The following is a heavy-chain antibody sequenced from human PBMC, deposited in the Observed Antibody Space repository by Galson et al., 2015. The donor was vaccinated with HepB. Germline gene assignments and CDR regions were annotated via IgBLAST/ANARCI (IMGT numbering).Heavy chain of an antibody. CDR3: ARAFIVVVPAANVRYYYYMDV. Sequence: CAISGDSVSSHSAAWNWIRQSPSRGLEWLGRTYYRSKWYNDYAVSVKSRITINPDTSKNQFSLQLNSVTPEDTAVYYCARAFIVVVPAANVRYYYYMDVWGKGTTVTVSS. CDR2: TYYRSKWYN. D-gene: IGHD2-2*01. J-gene: IGHJ6*03. V-gene: IGHV6-1*01. CDR1: GDSVSSHSAA.